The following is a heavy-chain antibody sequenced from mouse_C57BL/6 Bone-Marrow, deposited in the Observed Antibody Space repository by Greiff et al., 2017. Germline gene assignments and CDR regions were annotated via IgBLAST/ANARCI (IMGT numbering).Heavy chain of an antibody. J-gene: IGHJ2*01. CDR1: GYTFTSYW. D-gene: IGHD1-1*01. CDR2: IDPNSGGT. CDR3: ARLTTVVAYYFDY. Sequence: VQLQQPGAEPVKPGASVKLSCKASGYTFTSYWMHWVKQRPGRGLEWIGRIDPNSGGTKYNEKFKSKATLTVDKPSSTAYMQLSSLTSEDSAVYYCARLTTVVAYYFDYWGPGTTLTVSS. V-gene: IGHV1-72*01.